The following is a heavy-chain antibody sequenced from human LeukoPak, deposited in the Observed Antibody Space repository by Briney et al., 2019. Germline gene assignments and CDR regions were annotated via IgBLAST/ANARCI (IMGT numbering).Heavy chain of an antibody. CDR1: GGSISSNNYN. Sequence: PSETLSLTCTVSGGSISSNNYNWGWIRQPPGKGLEWIGNIYYSGSTYYNPSLKSRVTISVDTSKNQFSLKLSSVTAADTAVYYCARDLGFTMIVVTDVFDIWGQGTMVTVSS. CDR2: IYYSGST. CDR3: ARDLGFTMIVVTDVFDI. V-gene: IGHV4-39*07. D-gene: IGHD3-22*01. J-gene: IGHJ3*02.